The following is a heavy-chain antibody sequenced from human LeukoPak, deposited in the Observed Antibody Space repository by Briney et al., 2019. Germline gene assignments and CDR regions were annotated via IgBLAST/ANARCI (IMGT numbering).Heavy chain of an antibody. CDR2: ISGSGDNT. D-gene: IGHD6-13*01. V-gene: IGHV3-23*01. J-gene: IGHJ4*02. CDR1: GFTFSSYA. CDR3: AKTGFEGGSSWPHFDY. Sequence: GGSLRLSCAASGFTFSSYAMSWVRQAPGKGLEWVSGISGSGDNTYYADSVKGRFTISRDNSKNTLYLQMNSLRAEDTAVYYCAKTGFEGGSSWPHFDYWGQGTLVTVSS.